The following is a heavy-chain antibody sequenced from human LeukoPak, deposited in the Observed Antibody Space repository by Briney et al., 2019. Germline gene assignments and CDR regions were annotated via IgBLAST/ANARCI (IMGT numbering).Heavy chain of an antibody. V-gene: IGHV1-8*03. CDR1: GYTFTSYD. CDR3: ARDSYMVRGVIITPPLDY. CDR2: MNPNSGNT. D-gene: IGHD3-10*01. Sequence: ASVKVSCKASGYTFTSYDINWVRQATGQGLEWMGWMNPNSGNTGYAQKFQGRVTITRNTSISTAYMELSSLRAEDTAVYYCARDSYMVRGVIITPPLDYWGQGTLVTVSS. J-gene: IGHJ4*02.